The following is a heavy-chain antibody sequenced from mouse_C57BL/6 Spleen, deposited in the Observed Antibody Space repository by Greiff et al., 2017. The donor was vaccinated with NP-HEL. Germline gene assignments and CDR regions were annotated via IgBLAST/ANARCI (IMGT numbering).Heavy chain of an antibody. D-gene: IGHD2-5*01. CDR3: ARSRGYYSNQYYYAMDY. V-gene: IGHV8-12*01. CDR1: GFSLSTSGMG. CDR2: IYWDDDK. Sequence: QVTLKESGPGILQSSQTLSLTCSFSGFSLSTSGMGVSWIRQPSGKGLEWLAHIYWDDDKRYNPSLKSRLTISKDTSRNQVFLKITSVDTADTATYYCARSRGYYSNQYYYAMDYWGQGTSVTVSS. J-gene: IGHJ4*01.